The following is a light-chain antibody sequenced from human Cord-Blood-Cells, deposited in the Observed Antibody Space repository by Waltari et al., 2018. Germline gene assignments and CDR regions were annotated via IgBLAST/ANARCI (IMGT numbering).Light chain of an antibody. V-gene: IGKV2-30*01. CDR2: KDS. Sequence: DVVMTQFPLSLPVPLGSPASIASRSCQSLVYSDGNTYLNWFQQRPGQSPRRLMYKDSNRDSGVPDRFSGSGSGTDFTLKISRVEAEDVGVYYCMQGTHWPMYSFGQGTKLEIK. CDR3: MQGTHWPMYS. CDR1: QSLVYSDGNTY. J-gene: IGKJ2*03.